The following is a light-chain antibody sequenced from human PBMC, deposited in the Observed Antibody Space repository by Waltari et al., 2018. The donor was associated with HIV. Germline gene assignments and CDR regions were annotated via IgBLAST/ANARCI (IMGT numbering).Light chain of an antibody. J-gene: IGLJ3*02. CDR3: SSYTSSDTPYWV. V-gene: IGLV2-14*01. CDR1: RTDIGAFDY. CDR2: EVR. Sequence: QSALTQPASVSGSLGHSITISCTGSRTDIGAFDYVSWYQQHPDEPPKSRVYEVRNLPLGFSTRFSGSKSGDTASLTISGLQAEDEAHYFCSSYTSSDTPYWVFGGGTKLTVL.